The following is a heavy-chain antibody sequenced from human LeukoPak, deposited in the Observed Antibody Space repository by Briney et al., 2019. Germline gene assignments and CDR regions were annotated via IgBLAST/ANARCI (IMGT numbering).Heavy chain of an antibody. CDR2: ISYDGSNK. V-gene: IGHV3-30-3*01. Sequence: GRSLRLSCAASGFTFSSYAMHWVRQAPGKGLEWVAVISYDGSNKYHADSVKGRFTISRDNSKNTLYLQMNSLRAEDTAVYYCARDPGGHSGYDLPFYYYYGMDVWGQGTTVTVSS. CDR1: GFTFSSYA. CDR3: ARDPGGHSGYDLPFYYYYGMDV. J-gene: IGHJ6*02. D-gene: IGHD5-12*01.